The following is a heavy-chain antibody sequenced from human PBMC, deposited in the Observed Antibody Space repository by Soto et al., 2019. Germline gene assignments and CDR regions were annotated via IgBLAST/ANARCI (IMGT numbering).Heavy chain of an antibody. Sequence: ASVKVSCKASGYTFTSYGISWVRQAPGQGLERMGWISAYNGNTNYAQKLQGRVTMTTDTSTSTAYMELRSLRSDDTAVYYCARGPVLRYFDWLSRDHKFDPWGQGTLVTVSS. J-gene: IGHJ5*02. CDR2: ISAYNGNT. CDR1: GYTFTSYG. V-gene: IGHV1-18*01. D-gene: IGHD3-9*01. CDR3: ARGPVLRYFDWLSRDHKFDP.